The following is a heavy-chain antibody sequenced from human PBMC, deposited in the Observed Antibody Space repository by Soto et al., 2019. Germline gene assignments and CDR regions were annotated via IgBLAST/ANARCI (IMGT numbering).Heavy chain of an antibody. D-gene: IGHD3-10*01. J-gene: IGHJ6*02. V-gene: IGHV4-4*07. Sequence: PSETLSLTCAVSGAYTTTYYWTWIRQPAGKGLEWIGRISPSGDSTYNPSLQSRLSMSVDTFKNHLSLTLTSVTAADTAVYYCASLGRNYYNGMDVWGPGTTVTVSS. CDR3: ASLGRNYYNGMDV. CDR2: ISPSGDS. CDR1: GAYTTTYY.